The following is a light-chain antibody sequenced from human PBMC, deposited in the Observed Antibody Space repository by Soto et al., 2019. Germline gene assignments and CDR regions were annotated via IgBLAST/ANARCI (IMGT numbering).Light chain of an antibody. CDR3: QQSYSMPLT. V-gene: IGKV1-39*01. Sequence: DIQMTQSPSSLSAAVGDRVAITCRASQRISTSLNWYQQRPGKSPELLIYGASDLQSGAPSRFSGLGSGTDFTIIISNLQPEDFATYYCQQSYSMPLTFGGGTKVEIK. J-gene: IGKJ4*01. CDR2: GAS. CDR1: QRISTS.